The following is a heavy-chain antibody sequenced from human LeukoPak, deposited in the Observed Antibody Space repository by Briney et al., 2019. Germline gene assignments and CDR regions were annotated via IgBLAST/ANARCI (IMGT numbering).Heavy chain of an antibody. J-gene: IGHJ3*02. D-gene: IGHD5-24*01. Sequence: PGGSLRLSCAASGFTFSSYWMSWVRQAPGKGLEWLAVISYEGSNKYYADSVKGRFTISRDNSKNTLYLQMNSLRSDDTAVYYCAKELREEMAPEVETDAFDIWGQGTVVTVSS. V-gene: IGHV3-30*18. CDR2: ISYEGSNK. CDR1: GFTFSSYW. CDR3: AKELREEMAPEVETDAFDI.